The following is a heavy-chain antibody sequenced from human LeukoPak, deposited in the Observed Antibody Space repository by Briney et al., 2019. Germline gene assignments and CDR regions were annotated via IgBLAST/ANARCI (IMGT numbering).Heavy chain of an antibody. J-gene: IGHJ4*02. V-gene: IGHV4-59*01. CDR2: VHYSGTA. Sequence: SETLSLTCTVSDGSITNYDWSWVRQPPGKGLGFIGHVHYSGTADYNPSLKSRVTISIDTSKKHFFLKLKSVTAADTAVYYCARGTRRGNSDFDYWGQGTLVTVSS. CDR1: DGSITNYD. D-gene: IGHD4-23*01. CDR3: ARGTRRGNSDFDY.